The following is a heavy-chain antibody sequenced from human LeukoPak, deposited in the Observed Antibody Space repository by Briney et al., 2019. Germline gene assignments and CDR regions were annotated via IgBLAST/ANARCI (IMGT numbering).Heavy chain of an antibody. Sequence: GGSLRLSCAASGFTFSSYAMSWVRQAPGKGPEWVGRIKSKTDGGTTDYAAPVKGRFTISRDDSKNTLYLQMNSLKTEDTAVYYCTREGYSYGYFDYWGQGTLVTVSS. CDR2: IKSKTDGGTT. J-gene: IGHJ4*02. CDR3: TREGYSYGYFDY. D-gene: IGHD5-18*01. CDR1: GFTFSSYA. V-gene: IGHV3-15*01.